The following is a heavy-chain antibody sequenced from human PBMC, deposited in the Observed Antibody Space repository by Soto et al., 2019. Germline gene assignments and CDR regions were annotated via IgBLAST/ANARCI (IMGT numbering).Heavy chain of an antibody. CDR3: ANQPDTDYYGMDV. CDR2: INAGNGNT. D-gene: IGHD2-2*02. CDR1: GYTFTSYA. J-gene: IGHJ6*02. Sequence: QVQLVQSGAEVKKPGASVKVSCKASGYTFTSYAMHWVRQAPGQRLEWMGWINAGNGNTKYSQKFQGRVTITRDTSASTAYRELSRLRSEDTAVYYCANQPDTDYYGMDVWGQGTTVTVSS. V-gene: IGHV1-3*01.